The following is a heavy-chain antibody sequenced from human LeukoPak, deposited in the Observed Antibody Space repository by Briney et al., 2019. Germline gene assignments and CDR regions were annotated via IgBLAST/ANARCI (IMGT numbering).Heavy chain of an antibody. V-gene: IGHV1-8*01. Sequence: ASVKVSCKASGHTFTSYDINWVRQATGQGLEWMGWMNPNSGNTGLAQKFQGRVTMTRNTSVSTVYMELSSLRSEDTAVYYCARGTYSSSLNWGQGTLVTVSS. CDR3: ARGTYSSSLN. CDR1: GHTFTSYD. D-gene: IGHD6-6*01. J-gene: IGHJ4*02. CDR2: MNPNSGNT.